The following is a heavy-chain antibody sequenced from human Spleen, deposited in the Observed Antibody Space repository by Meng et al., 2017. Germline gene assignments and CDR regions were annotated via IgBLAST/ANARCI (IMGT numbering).Heavy chain of an antibody. CDR3: ARDEDISAAGKLFGDY. D-gene: IGHD6-13*01. V-gene: IGHV1-2*02. CDR2: INPNSGST. Sequence: QVDLVQSGAELKNPGASVKVSCKASGNPFTGYYMHWVRQAPGQGPEWMGWINPNSGSTLYAQKFQGRVTMTRDTSISTAYMELSGLRSDDTAMYYCARDEDISAAGKLFGDYWGQGTLVTVSS. CDR1: GNPFTGYY. J-gene: IGHJ4*02.